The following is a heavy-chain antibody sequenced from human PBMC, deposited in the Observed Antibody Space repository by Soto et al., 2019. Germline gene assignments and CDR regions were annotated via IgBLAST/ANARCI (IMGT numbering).Heavy chain of an antibody. CDR2: ISGSGGST. J-gene: IGHJ4*02. V-gene: IGHV3-23*01. CDR3: ASRLRYCSSTSCPDY. CDR1: GFTFSSYA. Sequence: GGSLRLSCAASGFTFSSYAMSWVRQAPGKGLEWVSAISGSGGSTYYADSVKGRFTISRDNSKNTLYLQMNSLRAEDTAVYYCASRLRYCSSTSCPDYWGQGTLVTVSS. D-gene: IGHD2-2*01.